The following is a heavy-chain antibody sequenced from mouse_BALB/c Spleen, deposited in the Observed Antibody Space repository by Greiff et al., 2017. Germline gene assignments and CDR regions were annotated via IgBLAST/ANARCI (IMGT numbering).Heavy chain of an antibody. Sequence: QVHVKQSGAELVRPGTSVKVSCKASGYAFTNYLIEWVKQRPGQGLEWIGVINPGSGGTNYNEKFKGKATLTADKSSSTAYMQLSSLTSDDSAVYFCARSYGNYFMDYWGQGTSVTVSS. D-gene: IGHD2-1*01. CDR2: INPGSGGT. CDR1: GYAFTNYL. V-gene: IGHV1-54*01. J-gene: IGHJ4*01. CDR3: ARSYGNYFMDY.